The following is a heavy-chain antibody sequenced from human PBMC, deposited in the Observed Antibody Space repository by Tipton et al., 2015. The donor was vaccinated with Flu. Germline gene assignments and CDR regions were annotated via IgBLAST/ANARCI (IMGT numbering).Heavy chain of an antibody. CDR2: IHSSGGT. Sequence: TLSLTCTVSNGTISSYYWSWIRQPAGKGLEWIGRIHSSGGTNYNPSLKSRVTMSVDTSKNQFSLKVNSVTAADTAVCYCASGACSSSCPKGGFDNWGQGTLVVVSS. J-gene: IGHJ4*02. CDR1: NGTISSYY. D-gene: IGHD2-2*01. CDR3: ASGACSSSCPKGGFDN. V-gene: IGHV4-4*07.